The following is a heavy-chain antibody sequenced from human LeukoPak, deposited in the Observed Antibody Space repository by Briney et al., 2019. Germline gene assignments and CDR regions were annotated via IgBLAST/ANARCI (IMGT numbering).Heavy chain of an antibody. CDR3: ARGEMATIIFRFDY. CDR1: GYTFTSYG. Sequence: ASVKVSCKASGYTFTSYGISWARQAPGQGLEWMGWISAYNGNTNYAQKLQGRVTMTTDTSTSTAYMELRSLRSDDTAVYYCARGEMATIIFRFDYWGQGTLVTVSS. CDR2: ISAYNGNT. J-gene: IGHJ4*02. D-gene: IGHD5-24*01. V-gene: IGHV1-18*01.